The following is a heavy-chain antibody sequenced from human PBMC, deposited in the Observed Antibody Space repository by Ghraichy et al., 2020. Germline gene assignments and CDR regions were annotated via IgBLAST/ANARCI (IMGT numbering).Heavy chain of an antibody. J-gene: IGHJ4*02. Sequence: SETLSLTCIVSAGSISSAGYYWSWIRQHPGKGLEWIGYIYYSGTTYYNPSLKSRVSISVDTSKNQFSLKLTSVTAADTAVYYCAGADGEYWFDYWGQGTLVTVSA. CDR1: AGSISSAGYY. D-gene: IGHD2-8*02. CDR3: AGADGEYWFDY. CDR2: IYYSGTT. V-gene: IGHV4-31*03.